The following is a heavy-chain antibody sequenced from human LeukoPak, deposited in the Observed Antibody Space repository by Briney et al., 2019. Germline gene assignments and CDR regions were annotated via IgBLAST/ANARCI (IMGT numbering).Heavy chain of an antibody. V-gene: IGHV4-59*08. J-gene: IGHJ3*02. CDR3: ARSYSSSGYSSFDI. CDR1: GVSISSYY. D-gene: IGHD6-13*01. Sequence: PSETLSLTCTVSGVSISSYYWSWIRQPPGKGLEWIGYIYYSGSTNYNPSLKSRVTISVDTSKNQFSLRLSSMTAADTAVYYCARSYSSSGYSSFDIWGHGTMVTVSS. CDR2: IYYSGST.